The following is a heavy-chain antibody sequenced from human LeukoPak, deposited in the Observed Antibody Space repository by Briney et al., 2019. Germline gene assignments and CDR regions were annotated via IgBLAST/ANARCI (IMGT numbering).Heavy chain of an antibody. D-gene: IGHD2-15*01. CDR1: GYTFTGHY. CDR3: ARARGGTVYSRGGAFDI. CDR2: ISAYNGNT. V-gene: IGHV1-18*04. J-gene: IGHJ3*02. Sequence: ASVKVSCKASGYTFTGHYMHWVRQAPGQGLEWMGWISAYNGNTNYAQKLQGRVTMTTDTSTSTAYMELRSLRSDDTAVYYCARARGGTVYSRGGAFDIWGQGTMVTVSS.